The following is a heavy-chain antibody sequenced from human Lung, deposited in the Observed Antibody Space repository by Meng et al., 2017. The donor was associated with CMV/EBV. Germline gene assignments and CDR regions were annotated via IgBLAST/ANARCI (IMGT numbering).Heavy chain of an antibody. CDR2: IRSKASNYAT. V-gene: IGHV3-73*01. CDR3: CRPTAVASSHTAY. Sequence: WGSLRLSCAASGFTFSDSAMYWVRQASGKGLEWVGRIRSKASNYATTYAASVEGRFTISRDDSKNMVYLEMNSLKIEGTALYYCCRPTAVASSHTAYWGQGTLVTVSS. D-gene: IGHD6-19*01. J-gene: IGHJ4*02. CDR1: GFTFSDSA.